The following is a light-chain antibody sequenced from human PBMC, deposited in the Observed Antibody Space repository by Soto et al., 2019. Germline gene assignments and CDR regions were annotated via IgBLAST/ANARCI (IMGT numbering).Light chain of an antibody. V-gene: IGKV1-9*01. CDR1: QGISRY. CDR2: AAS. CDR3: QQLNSYPWT. Sequence: DIQLTQSPSFLSASVGDRVTITCRASQGISRYLAWYQQKPGKAPKLLIYAASTLQSGVPSRFSGSGSGTEFTLTISSLQPEDFATYYCQQLNSYPWTFGQGTKVDIK. J-gene: IGKJ1*01.